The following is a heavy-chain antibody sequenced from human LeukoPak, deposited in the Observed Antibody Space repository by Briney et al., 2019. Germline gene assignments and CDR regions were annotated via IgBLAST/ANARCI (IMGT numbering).Heavy chain of an antibody. J-gene: IGHJ2*01. CDR2: IRSKGNNYAT. V-gene: IGHV3-73*01. Sequence: PGGSLRLSYAASGFDFRGSAMHWVRLVSGKGLEYIGRIRSKGNNYATTYAASVKGRFTLSRDDSKNTASLHMNSLKTEDTAVYYCTTLKGSATVTTEWYFDLWGRGTLVTVSS. CDR1: GFDFRGSA. D-gene: IGHD4-17*01. CDR3: TTLKGSATVTTEWYFDL.